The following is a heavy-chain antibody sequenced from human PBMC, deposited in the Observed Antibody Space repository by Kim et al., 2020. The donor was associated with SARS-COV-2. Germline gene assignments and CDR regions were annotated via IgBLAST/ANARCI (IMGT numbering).Heavy chain of an antibody. CDR1: GGSISSSSYY. V-gene: IGHV4-39*07. Sequence: SETLSLTCTVSGGSISSSSYYWGWIRQPPGKGLEWIGSIYYSGSTYYNPSLKSRVTISVDTSKNQFSLKLSSVTAADTAVYYGARVATVVIDYCGQGTLVTVSS. D-gene: IGHD4-17*01. J-gene: IGHJ4*02. CDR3: ARVATVVIDY. CDR2: IYYSGST.